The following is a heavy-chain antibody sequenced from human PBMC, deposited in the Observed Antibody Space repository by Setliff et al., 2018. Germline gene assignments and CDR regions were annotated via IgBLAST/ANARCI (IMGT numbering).Heavy chain of an antibody. D-gene: IGHD2-21*01. CDR3: AHIAGGGNSPRHDY. CDR2: IYWNDEK. CDR1: GFSLTTYGVG. J-gene: IGHJ4*02. Sequence: ESGPTLVNPTQTLTLTCTFSGFSLTTYGVGVGWVRQPPGKALEWLALIYWNDEKRYSPSLKSRLTITKDTSKNQVVLTMTNMDPVDTATYYCAHIAGGGNSPRHDYWGQGTLVTVSS. V-gene: IGHV2-5*01.